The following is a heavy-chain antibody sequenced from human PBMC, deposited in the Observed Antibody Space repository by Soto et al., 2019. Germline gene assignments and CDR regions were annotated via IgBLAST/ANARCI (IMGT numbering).Heavy chain of an antibody. Sequence: QERLVQSGAEVRKPGSSVKVSCKVTGGTSTRYAINWVRQAPGQGLEWMGGIVPMFGTSKYAQKLQGRVTNTADTSTNIAYIELRSLRSEDTAVYYCNRGSEYDFWSGYLWGQGTLVSVSS. CDR1: GGTSTRYA. CDR2: IVPMFGTS. CDR3: NRGSEYDFWSGYL. D-gene: IGHD3-3*01. J-gene: IGHJ4*02. V-gene: IGHV1-69*06.